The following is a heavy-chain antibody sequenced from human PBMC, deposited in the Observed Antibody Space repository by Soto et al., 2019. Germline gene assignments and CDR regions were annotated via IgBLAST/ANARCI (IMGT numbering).Heavy chain of an antibody. CDR1: GGSISSTSYF. CDR2: IYYSGGST. CDR3: ARHFSPWEPNDSQRFDP. Sequence: QLQLQESGPGLVKPSETLSLTCVVSGGSISSTSYFWGWIRQPPGKGLEWIGTIYYSGGSTYYNPSLKSRLTTRVDPSKTQFSLKLYSVPAADTAVYYCARHFSPWEPNDSQRFDPWGQGTLVTVSS. D-gene: IGHD1-26*01. J-gene: IGHJ5*02. V-gene: IGHV4-39*01.